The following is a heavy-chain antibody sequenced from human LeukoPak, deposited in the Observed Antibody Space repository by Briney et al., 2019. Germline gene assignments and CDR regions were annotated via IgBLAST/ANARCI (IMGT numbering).Heavy chain of an antibody. V-gene: IGHV3-48*01. CDR1: GFTFSSYS. CDR3: ARVRDYGDYPPDY. D-gene: IGHD4-17*01. CDR2: IGGSGTTI. Sequence: GGSLRLSCAASGFTFSSYSMNWVRQAPGKGLEWVSYIGGSGTTIYYADSLKGRFTISRDNAKNSLYLQMNSLRAEDTAVYYCARVRDYGDYPPDYWGQGTLVTVSS. J-gene: IGHJ4*02.